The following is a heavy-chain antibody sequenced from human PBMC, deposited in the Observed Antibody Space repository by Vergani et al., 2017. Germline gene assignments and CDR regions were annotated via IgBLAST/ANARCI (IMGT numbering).Heavy chain of an antibody. J-gene: IGHJ5*02. Sequence: QVQLQESGPGLVKPSETLSLTCTVSGGSISSYYWSWIRQPPGKGLEWIGYIYYSGSTNYNPSLKSRVTISVDTSKNQFSLKLSSVTAADTAVYYCAREVLNYYDSSGYPDPWGQGTLVTVSS. D-gene: IGHD3-22*01. CDR1: GGSISSYY. CDR2: IYYSGST. V-gene: IGHV4-59*01. CDR3: AREVLNYYDSSGYPDP.